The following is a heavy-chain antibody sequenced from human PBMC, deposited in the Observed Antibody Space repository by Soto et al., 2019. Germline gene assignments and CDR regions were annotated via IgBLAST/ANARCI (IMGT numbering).Heavy chain of an antibody. Sequence: GGSLRLSCAASGFTFSDYYMSWIRQAPGKGLEWVSYISSSGSTIYYADSVKGRFTISRDNAKNSLYLQMNSLRAEDTAVCYCARLYYYGSGSYYNPFAFDIWGQGTMVTVSS. CDR3: ARLYYYGSGSYYNPFAFDI. D-gene: IGHD3-10*01. CDR2: ISSSGSTI. V-gene: IGHV3-11*01. CDR1: GFTFSDYY. J-gene: IGHJ3*02.